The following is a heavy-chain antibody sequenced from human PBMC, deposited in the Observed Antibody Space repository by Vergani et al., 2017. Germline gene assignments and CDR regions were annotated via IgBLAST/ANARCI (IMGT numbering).Heavy chain of an antibody. V-gene: IGHV1-69*04. J-gene: IGHJ4*02. Sequence: QVQLVQSGAEVKKPGSSVKVSCKASGGTFSSYAISWVRQATGQGLEWMGRIIPILGIANYAQKFQGRVTTTADKSTSTAYMELSSLRSEDTAVYYCARDPSVAGTGQVDYWGQGTLVTVSS. CDR3: ARDPSVAGTGQVDY. CDR1: GGTFSSYA. CDR2: IIPILGIA. D-gene: IGHD6-19*01.